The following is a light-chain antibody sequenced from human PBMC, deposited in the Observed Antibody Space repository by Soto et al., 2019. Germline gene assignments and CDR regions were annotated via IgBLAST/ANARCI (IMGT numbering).Light chain of an antibody. J-gene: IGKJ1*01. CDR2: KAS. V-gene: IGKV1-5*03. CDR3: QQYNGYSRT. CDR1: QSISSW. Sequence: DIQMTQSPSTLSASVGDRVTITCRASQSISSWLSWYQQKPGKAPKLLLYKASSLESRVPSRFSGSGSGTEFTLPISSLQPDDFATYYCQQYNGYSRTFGQGTKVEI.